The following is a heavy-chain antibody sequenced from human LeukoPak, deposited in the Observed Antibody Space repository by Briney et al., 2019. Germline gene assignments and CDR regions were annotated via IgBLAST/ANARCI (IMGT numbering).Heavy chain of an antibody. CDR3: ARSEWSPRVGFDY. V-gene: IGHV4-59*01. J-gene: IGHJ4*02. Sequence: SETLSLTCTVSGGSISSYYWSWIRQPPGKGLEWIGYIYYSGSTNYNPSLKSRVTISVDTSKNQFSLKLSSVTAADTAVYYCARSEWSPRVGFDYWGQGTLVTVSS. CDR2: IYYSGST. CDR1: GGSISSYY. D-gene: IGHD3-3*01.